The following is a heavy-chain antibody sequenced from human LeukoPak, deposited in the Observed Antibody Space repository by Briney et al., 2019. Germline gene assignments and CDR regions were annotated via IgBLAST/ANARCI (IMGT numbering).Heavy chain of an antibody. CDR3: ASPVTTSPNSQGYYYYGMDI. J-gene: IGHJ6*02. V-gene: IGHV5-10-1*01. D-gene: IGHD4-11*01. CDR1: GYSFTSYW. CDR2: IDPSDSYT. Sequence: GESLKISCKGSGYSFTSYWISWVRQMPGKGLEWMGRIDPSDSYTNYSPSFQGHVTISADKSISTAYLQWSSLKASDTTMYYCASPVTTSPNSQGYYYYGMDIWGQGTTVTVSS.